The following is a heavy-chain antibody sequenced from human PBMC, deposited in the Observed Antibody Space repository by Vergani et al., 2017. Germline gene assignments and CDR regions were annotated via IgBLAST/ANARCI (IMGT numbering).Heavy chain of an antibody. CDR3: ARGGYYDFWSGYSREENFDY. Sequence: QVQLQESGPGLVKPSQTLSLTCTVSGGSISSGDYYWSWIRQPPGKGLEWIGYIYYSGSTYYNPSLKSRVTISVDPSKNQFSLKLSSVTAADTAVYYCARGGYYDFWSGYSREENFDYWGQGTLVTVSS. CDR2: IYYSGST. D-gene: IGHD3-3*01. CDR1: GGSISSGDYY. V-gene: IGHV4-30-4*01. J-gene: IGHJ4*02.